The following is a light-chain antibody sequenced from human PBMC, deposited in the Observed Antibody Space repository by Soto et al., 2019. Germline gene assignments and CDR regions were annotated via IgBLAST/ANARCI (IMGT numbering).Light chain of an antibody. CDR2: AAS. V-gene: IGKV1-6*01. CDR1: QSISGW. J-gene: IGKJ1*01. CDR3: LQDYNYPRT. Sequence: QMTQSPSTLSAFVGDRVTVTCRASQSISGWLAWYQQKPGKAPHLLIYAASSLQSGVPSRFSGSGSGTDFTLTISSLQPEDFATYYCLQDYNYPRTFGQGTKVDIK.